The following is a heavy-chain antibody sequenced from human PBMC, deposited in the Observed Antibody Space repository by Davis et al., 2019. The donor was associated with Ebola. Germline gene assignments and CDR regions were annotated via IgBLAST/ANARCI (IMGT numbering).Heavy chain of an antibody. CDR3: ARRSSSSFDY. D-gene: IGHD6-6*01. V-gene: IGHV4-34*01. CDR2: INHSGST. Sequence: MPSETLSLTCAVYGGSFSGYHWSWIRQPPGKGLEWIGEINHSGSTYYNPSLKSRVTISVDTSKNQFSLKLSSVTAADTAVYYCARRSSSSFDYWGQGTLVTVSS. CDR1: GGSFSGYH. J-gene: IGHJ4*02.